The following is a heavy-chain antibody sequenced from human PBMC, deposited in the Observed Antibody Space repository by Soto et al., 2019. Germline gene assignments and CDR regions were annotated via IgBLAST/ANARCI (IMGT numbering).Heavy chain of an antibody. D-gene: IGHD6-13*01. CDR1: GGSISSGGCS. Sequence: TVSLTCPFSGGSISSGGCSWSSIRQPPGKGLECIGYIYHSGSTYYNPSLKSRVTISVDRSKNQFSLKLSSVTAADTAVYYCARRAAAGRGWFDPWGQGTMVTVSS. J-gene: IGHJ5*02. V-gene: IGHV4-30-2*01. CDR3: ARRAAAGRGWFDP. CDR2: IYHSGST.